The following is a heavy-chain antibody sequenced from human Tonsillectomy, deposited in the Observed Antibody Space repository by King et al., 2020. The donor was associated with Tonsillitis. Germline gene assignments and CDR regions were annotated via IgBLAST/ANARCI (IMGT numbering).Heavy chain of an antibody. Sequence: QLQESGPGLVKPSETLSLTCTVSGGSISSSSYYWGWIRQPPGKGLEWIGSIYYSGSTYYNPSLKSRVTISVDTSKNQFSLKLSSVTAADTAVYYCARQPHCYDSSASLDYWGQGTLVTVSS. CDR1: GGSISSSSYY. CDR3: ARQPHCYDSSASLDY. V-gene: IGHV4-39*01. J-gene: IGHJ4*02. CDR2: IYYSGST. D-gene: IGHD3-22*01.